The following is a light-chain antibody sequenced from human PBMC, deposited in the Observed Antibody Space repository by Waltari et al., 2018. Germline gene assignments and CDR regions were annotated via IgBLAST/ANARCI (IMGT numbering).Light chain of an antibody. Sequence: QSALTQPASVSGPPGKSITISCTGTRSDVGSYNCVSLNQQHPGKAPKLMLYAITTRPSGVSNRFSGSKSGNTASLAISGLQAEDEADYYCSSYTSSSTLVFGVGTKVTVL. CDR1: RSDVGSYNC. V-gene: IGLV2-14*01. J-gene: IGLJ1*01. CDR3: SSYTSSSTLV. CDR2: AIT.